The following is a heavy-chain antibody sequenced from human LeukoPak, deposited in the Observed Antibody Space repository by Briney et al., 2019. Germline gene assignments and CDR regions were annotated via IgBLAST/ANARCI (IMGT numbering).Heavy chain of an antibody. J-gene: IGHJ2*01. V-gene: IGHV4-31*03. CDR2: IYYSGST. D-gene: IGHD3-10*01. CDR3: ARGVGRGYFDL. CDR1: GGSISSGGYY. Sequence: SETLSLTCTVSGGSISSGGYYWSWIRQHPGKGLEWIGYIYYSGSTYYSPSLKSRVTISVDTSKNQFSLKLSSVTAADTAVYYCARGVGRGYFDLWGRGTLVTASS.